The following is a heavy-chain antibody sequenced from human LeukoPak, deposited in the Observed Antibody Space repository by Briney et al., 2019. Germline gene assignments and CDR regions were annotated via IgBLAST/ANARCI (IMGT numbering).Heavy chain of an antibody. J-gene: IGHJ4*02. D-gene: IGHD3-22*01. V-gene: IGHV1-18*01. CDR1: GYTFTSYG. CDR3: ARVLGPQLGYYDDFDY. CDR2: ISAYNGNT. Sequence: ASVKVSCKASGYTFTSYGISWVRQAPGQGLEWMGWISAYNGNTNYAQKLQGRVTMTTDTSTSTAYMELRSLRSDDTAVYYCARVLGPQLGYYDDFDYWGQGTLVTVSS.